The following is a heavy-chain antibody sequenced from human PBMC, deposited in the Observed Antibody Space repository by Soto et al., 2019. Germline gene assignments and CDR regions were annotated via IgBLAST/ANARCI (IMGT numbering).Heavy chain of an antibody. CDR1: GFGCSSYG. D-gene: IGHD6-6*01. CDR2: ISQEGSDN. V-gene: IGHV3-30*18. Sequence: QVQLVESGGGVVQPGRSLRLSCAASGFGCSSYGMHWGRQAPGKGLVWVAVISQEGSDNSYVDSVKDRFTSTRDNSKNPLFLQVNSLRVEDTAVYYCAKDRSSTWSFDPWGQGTLVTVSS. CDR3: AKDRSSTWSFDP. J-gene: IGHJ5*02.